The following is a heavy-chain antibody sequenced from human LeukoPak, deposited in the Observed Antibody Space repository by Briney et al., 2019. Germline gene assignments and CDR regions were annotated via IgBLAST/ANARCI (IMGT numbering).Heavy chain of an antibody. Sequence: GSLRLSCAASGFTFSSYAMSWVRQAPGKGLEWVSAISGSGGSTYYADSVKGRFTISRDNAKNSLYLQMNSLRAEDTALYYCAKDSHGYSYGYYYYYYGMDVWGQGTTVTVSS. J-gene: IGHJ6*02. V-gene: IGHV3-23*01. CDR1: GFTFSSYA. CDR3: AKDSHGYSYGYYYYYYGMDV. D-gene: IGHD5-18*01. CDR2: ISGSGGST.